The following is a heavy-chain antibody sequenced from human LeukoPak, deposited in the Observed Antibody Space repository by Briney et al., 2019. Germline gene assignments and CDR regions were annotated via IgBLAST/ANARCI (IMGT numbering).Heavy chain of an antibody. CDR3: ARVRLRLGFDY. CDR1: GGSISSSSYY. V-gene: IGHV4-39*07. Sequence: SETLSLTCTVSGGSISSSSYYWGWIRQPPGKGLEWIGSIYYSGSTYYNPSLKSRVTISVDTSKNQFSLKLSSVTAADTAVYYCARVRLRLGFDYWGQGTLVTVSS. D-gene: IGHD3-10*01. CDR2: IYYSGST. J-gene: IGHJ4*02.